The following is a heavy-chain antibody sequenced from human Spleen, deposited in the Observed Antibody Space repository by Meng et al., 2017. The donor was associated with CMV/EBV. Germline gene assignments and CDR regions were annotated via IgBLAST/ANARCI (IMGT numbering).Heavy chain of an antibody. J-gene: IGHJ4*02. Sequence: TVSGGSVSTGSYYYTWIRQPPGKGLEWIGYVHYSGAVNYNPSLKSRVTISIVTSKNQFSLNLSPVTAADTAVYYCARDGMGGEFDYWGQGTLVTVSS. CDR2: VHYSGAV. CDR1: GGSVSTGSYY. D-gene: IGHD7-27*01. V-gene: IGHV4-61*01. CDR3: ARDGMGGEFDY.